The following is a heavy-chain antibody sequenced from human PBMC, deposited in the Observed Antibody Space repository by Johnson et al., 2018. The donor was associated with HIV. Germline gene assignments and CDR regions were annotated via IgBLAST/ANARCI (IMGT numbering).Heavy chain of an antibody. J-gene: IGHJ3*02. D-gene: IGHD5-12*01. V-gene: IGHV3-11*04. CDR1: GFTFSDYY. CDR2: ISSSGNTI. CDR3: ARDESGYDEGFDAFDI. Sequence: QVHLVESGGGLVKPGGSLRLPCAASGFTFSDYYMSWIRQAPGKGLEWVSYISSSGNTIYYADSVKGRFTISRDNAKNSLYLQMNSLRVEDTAVYYCARDESGYDEGFDAFDIWGQGTMVTVSS.